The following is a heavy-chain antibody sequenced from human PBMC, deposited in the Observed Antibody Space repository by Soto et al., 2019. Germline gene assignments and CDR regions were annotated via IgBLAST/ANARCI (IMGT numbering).Heavy chain of an antibody. J-gene: IGHJ6*02. CDR3: ARDRGSSWYYYHYYGMDV. V-gene: IGHV3-30-3*01. CDR2: ISYDGSNK. CDR1: GFTFSSYA. D-gene: IGHD6-13*01. Sequence: GGSLRLSCAASGFTFSSYAMHWVRQAPGKGLEWVAVISYDGSNKYYADSVKGRFTISRDNSKNTLYLQMNSLRAEDTAVYYCARDRGSSWYYYHYYGMDVWGQGTTVTVSS.